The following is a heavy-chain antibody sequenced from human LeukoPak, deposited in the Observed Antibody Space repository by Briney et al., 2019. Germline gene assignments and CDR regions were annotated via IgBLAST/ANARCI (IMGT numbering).Heavy chain of an antibody. V-gene: IGHV4-39*01. Sequence: SETLSLTCSVSGDSISTSSSCWGWIRQPPGKGLEWIGSIYYSGSTYYNTSLKSRVTISVDTSKNQFSLKLSSVTAADTAVYYCARANYYDSSGYLGRGAFDIWGRGTMVTVSS. D-gene: IGHD3-22*01. CDR3: ARANYYDSSGYLGRGAFDI. CDR1: GDSISTSSSC. CDR2: IYYSGST. J-gene: IGHJ3*02.